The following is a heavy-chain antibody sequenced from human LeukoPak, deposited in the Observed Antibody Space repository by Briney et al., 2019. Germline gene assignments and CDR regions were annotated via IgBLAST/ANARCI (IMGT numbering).Heavy chain of an antibody. CDR3: AKSNGYGLIDI. V-gene: IGHV4-4*07. CDR2: TSSSGNT. Sequence: KPSETLSLTCSVSGDSISYFYWSWIRQAAGKGLEWIGRTSSSGNTDYNASLKSRVTMSVDTSKNQLSLKVISVTAADTAVYYCAKSNGYGLIDIWGQGTMVTVSS. J-gene: IGHJ3*02. D-gene: IGHD3-22*01. CDR1: GDSISYFY.